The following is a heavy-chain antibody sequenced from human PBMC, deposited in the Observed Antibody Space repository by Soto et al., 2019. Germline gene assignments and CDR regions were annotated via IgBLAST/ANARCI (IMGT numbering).Heavy chain of an antibody. Sequence: ASVKVSCKASGYTFNTYDIYWMRQATGQGLEWMGWMNPYNGNTGYAQKFQGRVTVTRNTSISTVYMELSGLRPDDTAVYYCARRKERSGPHYFDYWGQGSQVTVSS. D-gene: IGHD6-25*01. CDR2: MNPYNGNT. V-gene: IGHV1-8*01. CDR3: ARRKERSGPHYFDY. J-gene: IGHJ4*02. CDR1: GYTFNTYD.